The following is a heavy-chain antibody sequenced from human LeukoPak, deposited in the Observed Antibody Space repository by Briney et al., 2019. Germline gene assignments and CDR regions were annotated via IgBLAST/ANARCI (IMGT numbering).Heavy chain of an antibody. D-gene: IGHD6-13*01. CDR1: GFTFSSYE. CDR3: ATNSRVSYAFAI. V-gene: IGHV3-48*03. Sequence: GGSLRLSCAASGFTFSSYEMNRVRQTPGMGLEWIAYISSGATSIYYADSVKGRFNISRDNAKNSLNLQMNSLRAEDTAVYYCATNSRVSYAFAIWGQGTMVTVSA. CDR2: ISSGATSI. J-gene: IGHJ3*02.